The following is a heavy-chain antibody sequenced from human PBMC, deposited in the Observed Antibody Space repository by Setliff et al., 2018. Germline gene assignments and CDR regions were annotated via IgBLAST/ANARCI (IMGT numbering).Heavy chain of an antibody. D-gene: IGHD6-13*01. CDR2: ISSSSTI. CDR1: GFTFSDYY. J-gene: IGHJ2*01. CDR3: ARGPQTSRAPSSLPHFDL. Sequence: GGSLRLSCAASGFTFSDYYMSWVRQAPGKGLEWVSSISSSSTIYYADSVKGRFTISRDNAKNSLYLQMNSLRAEDTAVYYCARGPQTSRAPSSLPHFDLWGRGTLVTVSS. V-gene: IGHV3-11*04.